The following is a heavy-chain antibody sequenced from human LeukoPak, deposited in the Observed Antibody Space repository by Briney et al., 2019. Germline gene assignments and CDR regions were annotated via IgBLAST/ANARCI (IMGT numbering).Heavy chain of an antibody. Sequence: PGGSLRLSCAASGFTFSSYAMHWVRQAPGKGLEWVAVISYDGSNKYYADSVKGRFTISRDNSKNTLYLQMNSLRGEDTAVYYCARVRYDYGAKDIDYWGQGTLVTVSS. CDR2: ISYDGSNK. D-gene: IGHD4-23*01. V-gene: IGHV3-30*04. J-gene: IGHJ4*02. CDR3: ARVRYDYGAKDIDY. CDR1: GFTFSSYA.